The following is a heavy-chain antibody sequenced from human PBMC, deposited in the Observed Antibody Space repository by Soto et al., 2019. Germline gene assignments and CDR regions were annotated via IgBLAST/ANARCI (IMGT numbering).Heavy chain of an antibody. Sequence: QVQLVQSGAEVKKPGASVKVSCKASGYTFTGYYMHWVRQAPGQGLAWMGGSNPNSGGTNYAQKFQGRVTMTRDTSISTAYMELSRLRSDDTAVYYCARGNRAAAAGTYYYYGIDVWGQGTTVTVSS. CDR2: SNPNSGGT. J-gene: IGHJ6*02. CDR1: GYTFTGYY. CDR3: ARGNRAAAAGTYYYYGIDV. D-gene: IGHD6-13*01. V-gene: IGHV1-2*02.